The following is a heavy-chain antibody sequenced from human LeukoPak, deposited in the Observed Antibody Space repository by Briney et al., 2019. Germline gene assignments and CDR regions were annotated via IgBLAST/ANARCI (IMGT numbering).Heavy chain of an antibody. CDR2: ISGSGGST. V-gene: IGHV3-23*01. Sequence: GGSLRLSCAAAGFTFSSYAMSWGRQAPGKGGEWVSAISGSGGSTYYAASVKGRFTISRDNSKNTLYLQMNSLRAEDTAVYYCAKGGSDITIFGVVISRSPFDYWGQGTLVTVSS. CDR3: AKGGSDITIFGVVISRSPFDY. J-gene: IGHJ4*02. D-gene: IGHD3-3*01. CDR1: GFTFSSYA.